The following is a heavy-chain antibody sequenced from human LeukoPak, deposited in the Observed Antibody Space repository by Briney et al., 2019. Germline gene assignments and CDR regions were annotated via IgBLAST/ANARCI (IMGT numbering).Heavy chain of an antibody. Sequence: PGGSLRLACAASGFTFSTYTMSWVRQTPGGGLEWVASIYGSGRATALNSESVKGRFSISRDNSENTVYLQMDSLRAEDTAVYYCAKDKVPDDRWNFDYWGQGALVTVSS. CDR1: GFTFSTYT. V-gene: IGHV3-23*01. J-gene: IGHJ4*02. CDR2: IYGSGRATA. CDR3: AKDKVPDDRWNFDY. D-gene: IGHD1-1*01.